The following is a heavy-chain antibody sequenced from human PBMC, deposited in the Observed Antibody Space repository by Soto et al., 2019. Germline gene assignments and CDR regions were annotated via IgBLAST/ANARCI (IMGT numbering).Heavy chain of an antibody. CDR1: GGSISSSSYY. Sequence: SETLSLTCTVSGGSISSSSYYWGWIRQPPGKGLEWIGSIYYSGSTYYNPSLKSRVTISVDTSKNQFSLKLSSVTAADTAVYYCARWLGWNYVGLPNWFDPWGQGTLVTVSS. CDR2: IYYSGST. V-gene: IGHV4-39*01. D-gene: IGHD1-7*01. CDR3: ARWLGWNYVGLPNWFDP. J-gene: IGHJ5*02.